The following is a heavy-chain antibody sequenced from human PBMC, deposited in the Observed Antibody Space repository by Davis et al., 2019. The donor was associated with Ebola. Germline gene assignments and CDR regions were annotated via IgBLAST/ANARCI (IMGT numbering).Heavy chain of an antibody. CDR3: ATHSSGYPTSFDI. J-gene: IGHJ3*02. D-gene: IGHD3-22*01. CDR2: IYYSGST. Sequence: GSLRLSCTVSGGSISSYYWSWIRQPPGKGLEWIGYIYYSGSTNYNPSLKSRVTISVDTSKNQFSLKLSSVTAAGTAVYYCATHSSGYPTSFDIWGQGTMVTVSS. CDR1: GGSISSYY. V-gene: IGHV4-59*08.